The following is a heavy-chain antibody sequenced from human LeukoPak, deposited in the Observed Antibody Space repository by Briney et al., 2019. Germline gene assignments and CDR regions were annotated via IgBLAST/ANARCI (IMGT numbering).Heavy chain of an antibody. J-gene: IGHJ4*02. CDR1: GFTFSSYA. CDR3: AKLKYSSGWSLGY. V-gene: IGHV3-23*01. D-gene: IGHD6-19*01. Sequence: GGFLRLSCAASGFTFSSYAMSWVRQAPGKGLEWVSAISGSGGSTYYADSVKGRFTISRDNSKNTLYLQMNSLRAEDTAVYYCAKLKYSSGWSLGYWGQGTLVTVSS. CDR2: ISGSGGST.